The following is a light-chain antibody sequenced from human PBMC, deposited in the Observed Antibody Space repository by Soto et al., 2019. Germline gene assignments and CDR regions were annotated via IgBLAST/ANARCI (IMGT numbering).Light chain of an antibody. J-gene: IGLJ2*01. CDR2: GNS. Sequence: QSVLTQPPSVSGAPGQRVTISCTGSSSNIGAGYNVHWYQQLPGTAPKLLIYGNSNRPSGVPDRCSGSKSGTSASLAITGLQAEDEADYYCQAYDSGLSGVVFGGGTKVTVI. CDR3: QAYDSGLSGVV. CDR1: SSNIGAGYN. V-gene: IGLV1-40*01.